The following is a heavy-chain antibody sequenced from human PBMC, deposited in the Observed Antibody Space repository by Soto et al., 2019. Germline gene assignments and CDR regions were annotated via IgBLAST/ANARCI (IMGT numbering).Heavy chain of an antibody. CDR2: ISAYNGNT. CDR1: GYTFTSYG. D-gene: IGHD2-2*01. CDR3: ARQPGPAAMARFDP. J-gene: IGHJ5*02. V-gene: IGHV1-18*01. Sequence: QVQLVQSGAEVKKPGASVKVSCKASGYTFTSYGISWVRQAPGQGLEWMGWISAYNGNTNYAQKLQGRVTMTTDTSTGTADMELRSLRSDDTAVDYGARQPGPAAMARFDPWGQGTLGTGSS.